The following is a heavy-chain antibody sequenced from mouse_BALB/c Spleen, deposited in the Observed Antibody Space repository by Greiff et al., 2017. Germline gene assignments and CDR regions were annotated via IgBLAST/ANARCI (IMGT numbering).Heavy chain of an antibody. V-gene: IGHV3-2*02. J-gene: IGHJ1*01. CDR1: GYSITSDYA. Sequence: EVKLLESGPGLVKPSQSLSLTCTVTGYSITSDYAWNWIRQFPGNKLEWMGYISYSGSTSYNPSLKSRISITRDTSKNQIFLQLNSVTTEDTATYYCARRLLRYFDVWGAGTTVTVSS. D-gene: IGHD2-3*01. CDR3: ARRLLRYFDV. CDR2: ISYSGST.